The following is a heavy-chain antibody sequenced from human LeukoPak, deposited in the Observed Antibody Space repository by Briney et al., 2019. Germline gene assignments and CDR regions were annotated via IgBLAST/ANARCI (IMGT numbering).Heavy chain of an antibody. D-gene: IGHD5-18*01. J-gene: IGHJ4*02. CDR1: GGSISSSSYY. CDR3: AREVDTAMVLDY. V-gene: IGHV4-31*03. CDR2: IYYSGST. Sequence: SETLSLTCTVSGGSISSSSYYWSWIRQHPGKGLEWIGYIYYSGSTYYNPSLKSRVTISVDTSKNQFSLKLSSVTAADTAVYYCAREVDTAMVLDYWGQGTLVTVSS.